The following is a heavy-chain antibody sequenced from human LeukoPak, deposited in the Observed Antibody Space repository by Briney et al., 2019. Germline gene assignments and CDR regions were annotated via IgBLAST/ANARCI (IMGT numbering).Heavy chain of an antibody. D-gene: IGHD6-13*01. Sequence: GASVKVSCKASGYTFTSYDINWVRQATGQGLERMGWMNPNSGNTGYAQKFQGRVTMTRNTSISTAYMELSSLRSEDTAVYYCARGSAGEYGMDVWGQGTTVTVSS. CDR1: GYTFTSYD. V-gene: IGHV1-8*02. CDR2: MNPNSGNT. CDR3: ARGSAGEYGMDV. J-gene: IGHJ6*02.